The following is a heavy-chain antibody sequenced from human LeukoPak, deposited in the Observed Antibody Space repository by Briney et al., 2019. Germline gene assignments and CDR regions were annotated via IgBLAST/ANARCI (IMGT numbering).Heavy chain of an antibody. D-gene: IGHD2-2*01. CDR3: ARGSSSSYYYYYYMDV. CDR2: INPNGGST. V-gene: IGHV1-46*01. Sequence: ASVKVSCKASGYTFTNYYIHWVRQAPGQGREWVELINPNGGSTGYAQRFQGRVTVTTDTSTSTVYMELNSLGSEDTAVYYCARGSSSSYYYYYYMDVWGKGTTVTVSS. CDR1: GYTFTNYY. J-gene: IGHJ6*03.